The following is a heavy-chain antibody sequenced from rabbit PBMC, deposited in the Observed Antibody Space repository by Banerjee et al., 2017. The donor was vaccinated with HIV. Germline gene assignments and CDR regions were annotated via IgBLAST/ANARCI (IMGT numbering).Heavy chain of an antibody. D-gene: IGHD4-1*01. V-gene: IGHV1S45*01. CDR1: GFSFSSYW. Sequence: QEQLEESGGDLVKPEGSLTLTCTASGFSFSSYWMWWVRQAPGKGLEWIACIGAGSSGTTYYASWAKGRFTISKTSSTTVTLQMTSLTAADTATYFCARDLAGVIGWNFNLWGPGTLVTVS. J-gene: IGHJ4*01. CDR2: IGAGSSGTT. CDR3: ARDLAGVIGWNFNL.